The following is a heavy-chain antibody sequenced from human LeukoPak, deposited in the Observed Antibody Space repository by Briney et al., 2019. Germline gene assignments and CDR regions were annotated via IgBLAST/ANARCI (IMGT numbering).Heavy chain of an antibody. CDR2: ISFTETTT. Sequence: PGASLRLSCAASGFTFNSYAMSWVRQAPGKGLEWVSSISFTETTTYYADSVKGRFTISRDNSKNTLYLQMNSLRAEDTAVYYCAKDSLGYWFAPWGQGTLVTVSS. CDR1: GFTFNSYA. CDR3: AKDSLGYWFAP. V-gene: IGHV3-23*01. J-gene: IGHJ5*02.